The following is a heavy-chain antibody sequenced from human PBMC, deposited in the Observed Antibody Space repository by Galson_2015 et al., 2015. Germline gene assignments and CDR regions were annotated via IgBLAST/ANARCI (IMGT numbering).Heavy chain of an antibody. CDR2: IIPIFGTA. V-gene: IGHV1-69*13. D-gene: IGHD3-3*01. Sequence: SVKVSCKASGGTFSSYAISWVRQAPGQGLEWMGGIIPIFGTANYAQKFQGRVTITADESTSTAYMELSSLRSEDTAVYYCARDLTIFGNWFDPWGQGTLVTVSS. CDR1: GGTFSSYA. CDR3: ARDLTIFGNWFDP. J-gene: IGHJ5*02.